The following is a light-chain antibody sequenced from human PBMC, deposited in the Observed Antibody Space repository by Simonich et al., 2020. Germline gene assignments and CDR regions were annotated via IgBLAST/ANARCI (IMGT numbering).Light chain of an antibody. CDR2: WAS. Sequence: DIVMTQSPDSLAVSLGERATINCKSSQSVLYRSNNKNYLAWYQQKPGQPPKLLIYWASTRESGVPARFSGSGSGTDFTLTISSLQAEDVAVYYCQQYYSTPMYTFGQGTKLEIK. J-gene: IGKJ2*01. CDR1: QSVLYRSNNKNY. CDR3: QQYYSTPMYT. V-gene: IGKV4-1*01.